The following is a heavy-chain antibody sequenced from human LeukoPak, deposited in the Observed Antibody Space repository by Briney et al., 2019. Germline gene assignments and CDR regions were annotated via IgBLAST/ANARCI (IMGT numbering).Heavy chain of an antibody. Sequence: GGSLRLSCAASGFTFSSYAMHWVRQAPAKGREWVAIISYDGDNKYYADYVKGRFTITRDNYKSTLYLQKNSLRTEDTAVYYCARDRVGAADLDYWGQGTLVTVSS. D-gene: IGHD6-25*01. J-gene: IGHJ4*02. V-gene: IGHV3-30*04. CDR1: GFTFSSYA. CDR2: ISYDGDNK. CDR3: ARDRVGAADLDY.